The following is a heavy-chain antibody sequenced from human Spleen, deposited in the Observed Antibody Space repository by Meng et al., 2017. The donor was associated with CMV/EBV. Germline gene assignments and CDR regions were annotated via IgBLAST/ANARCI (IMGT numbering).Heavy chain of an antibody. CDR2: FDPEDGET. V-gene: IGHV1-24*01. CDR3: ATVVPYDILTGYYPY. CDR1: GYTLTELS. Sequence: QAQRVKAGAGVKKPGASVKVSCKVSGYTLTELSMHWVRQAPGKGLEWMGGFDPEDGETIYAQKFQGRVTMTEDTSTDTAYMELSSLRSEDTAVYYCATVVPYDILTGYYPYWGQGTLVTVSS. D-gene: IGHD3-9*01. J-gene: IGHJ4*02.